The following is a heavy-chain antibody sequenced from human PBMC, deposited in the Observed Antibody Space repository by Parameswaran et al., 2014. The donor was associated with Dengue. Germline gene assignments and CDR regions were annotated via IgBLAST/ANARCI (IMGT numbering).Heavy chain of an antibody. V-gene: IGHV3-49*02. CDR2: IRSKAYGGTT. J-gene: IGHJ5*02. CDR3: TRSGVGSSWYGWFDP. Sequence: QPPGKGLEWVGFIRSKAYGGTTEYAASVKGRFTISRDDSKSIAYLQMNSLKTEDTAVYYCTRSGVGSSWYGWFDPWGQGTLVTVSS. D-gene: IGHD6-13*01.